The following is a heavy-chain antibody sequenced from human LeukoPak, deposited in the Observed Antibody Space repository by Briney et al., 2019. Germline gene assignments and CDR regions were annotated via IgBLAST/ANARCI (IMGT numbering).Heavy chain of an antibody. J-gene: IGHJ2*01. V-gene: IGHV4-59*01. CDR3: AGVVAPHWYFDL. CDR2: IYYSGST. Sequence: SETLSLTRTVSGGSISSYYWSWIRQPPGKGLEWIGYIYYSGSTNYNPSLKSRVTISVDTSKNQFSLKLSSVTAADTAVYYCAGVVAPHWYFDLWGRGTLVTVSS. CDR1: GGSISSYY. D-gene: IGHD2-15*01.